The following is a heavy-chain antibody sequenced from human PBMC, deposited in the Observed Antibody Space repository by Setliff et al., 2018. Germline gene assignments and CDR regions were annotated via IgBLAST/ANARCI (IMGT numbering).Heavy chain of an antibody. CDR2: ISAYSGNT. CDR3: SRLVRYCTTTTCQRASGGEF. Sequence: GASVKASCKTSGYKFNDYAISWVRQGPGQGLEWMGWISAYSGNTYYAQKLHDRVTLTTDTSTSTAYMELRSLGTDDTAVYYCSRLVRYCTTTTCQRASGGEFWGQGTLVTVSS. V-gene: IGHV1-18*01. D-gene: IGHD2-2*01. J-gene: IGHJ4*02. CDR1: GYKFNDYA.